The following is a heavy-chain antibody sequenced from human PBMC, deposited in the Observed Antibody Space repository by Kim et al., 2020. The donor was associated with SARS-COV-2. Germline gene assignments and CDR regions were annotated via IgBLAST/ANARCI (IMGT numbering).Heavy chain of an antibody. J-gene: IGHJ5*02. Sequence: VKGRFTISRDNAKNTLYLQMNSLRAEDTAVYYCANTPNHLSGSGGWFDPWGQGTLVTVSS. D-gene: IGHD3-10*01. CDR3: ANTPNHLSGSGGWFDP. V-gene: IGHV3-23*01.